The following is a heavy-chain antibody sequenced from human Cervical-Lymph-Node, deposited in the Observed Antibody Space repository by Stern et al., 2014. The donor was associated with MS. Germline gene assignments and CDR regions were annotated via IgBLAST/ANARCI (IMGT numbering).Heavy chain of an antibody. CDR2: ISANGSTT. J-gene: IGHJ1*01. Sequence: EVQLVESGGGLVQPGGSLRLSCAGSGFTFSSYAMTWVRQALGKGLHWVSGISANGSTTCYTDSVKGRFTISRDNSKNILYLHMDSLRAEDTAVYYCAKGTYYYDTRGFYQYFQQWGQGTLVTVSS. D-gene: IGHD3-22*01. CDR1: GFTFSSYA. CDR3: AKGTYYYDTRGFYQYFQQ. V-gene: IGHV3-23*04.